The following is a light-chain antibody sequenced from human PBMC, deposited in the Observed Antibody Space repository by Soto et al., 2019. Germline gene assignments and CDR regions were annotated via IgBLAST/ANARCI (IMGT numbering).Light chain of an antibody. CDR3: TLYTSENTYV. CDR2: DVT. Sequence: QSVLTQPRPVSGSPGQSVTISCTGTSSDVGGYNFVSWYQQYPGKAPKLIIYDVTKGPSGVPDRFSGSKSGNTASLTISGLQTDDEADYYCTLYTSENTYVFGTGTKVTVL. V-gene: IGLV2-11*01. J-gene: IGLJ1*01. CDR1: SSDVGGYNF.